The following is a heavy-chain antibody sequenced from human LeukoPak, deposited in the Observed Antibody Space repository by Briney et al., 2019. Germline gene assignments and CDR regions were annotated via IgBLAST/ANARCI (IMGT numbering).Heavy chain of an antibody. V-gene: IGHV3-7*03. Sequence: GGSLRLSCEASGFTFSSFWMNWVRQAPGKGLEWVANIKQDGSEKYYVDSVKGRFTISRDNAKNSLYLQMNTLRAEDTAMYYCAKDAQPRSRWFDPWGQGTLVTVSS. J-gene: IGHJ5*02. CDR3: AKDAQPRSRWFDP. D-gene: IGHD3-16*01. CDR1: GFTFSSFW. CDR2: IKQDGSEK.